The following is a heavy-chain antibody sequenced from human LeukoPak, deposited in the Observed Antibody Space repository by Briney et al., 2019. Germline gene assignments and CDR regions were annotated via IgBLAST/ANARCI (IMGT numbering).Heavy chain of an antibody. CDR3: ARHYVPGDYGGNADYYYYGMDV. D-gene: IGHD4-23*01. Sequence: GESLNIPCKGSGYNFTNYWIGWVRQMPGKGLEWMGVVYARDSDTRYSPSFQGQVTISADKSISTAYLQWSSLKASDTAMYYCARHYVPGDYGGNADYYYYGMDVWGQGTTVTVSS. V-gene: IGHV5-51*01. CDR1: GYNFTNYW. J-gene: IGHJ6*02. CDR2: VYARDSDT.